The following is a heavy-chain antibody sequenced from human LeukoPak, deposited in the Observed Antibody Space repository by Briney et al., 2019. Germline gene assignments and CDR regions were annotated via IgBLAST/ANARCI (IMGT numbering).Heavy chain of an antibody. CDR2: IKSKTDGGTT. Sequence: PGGSLRLSCAASGFTFSNAWMSWVRQAPGKGLEWVARIKSKTDGGTTDYAAPVKGRFTISRDDSKNTLYLQMNSLKTEDTAVYYCTTDGSTSPGYFQHWGLGTLVTVSS. J-gene: IGHJ1*01. V-gene: IGHV3-15*01. CDR3: TTDGSTSPGYFQH. CDR1: GFTFSNAW. D-gene: IGHD2-2*01.